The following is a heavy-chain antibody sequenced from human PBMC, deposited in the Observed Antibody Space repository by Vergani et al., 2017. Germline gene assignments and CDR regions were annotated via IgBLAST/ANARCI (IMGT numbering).Heavy chain of an antibody. CDR3: VRVPLIRRGSGNYGINNYHGMDV. D-gene: IGHD3-10*01. V-gene: IGHV3-7*01. Sequence: EGQLVESGGDWVQRGGSLRLSCAASGFIYSSYWMSWVRQAPGKGLEWVANVNQVGSEKYYVDSVRGRFTISRDNAKNSIYLQMNSLRAEDTDVYFCVRVPLIRRGSGNYGINNYHGMDVWGQGTTVIVSS. CDR1: GFIYSSYW. J-gene: IGHJ6*02. CDR2: VNQVGSEK.